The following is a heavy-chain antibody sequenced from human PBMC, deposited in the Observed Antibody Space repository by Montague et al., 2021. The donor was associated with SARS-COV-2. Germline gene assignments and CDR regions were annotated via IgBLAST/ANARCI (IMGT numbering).Heavy chain of an antibody. CDR1: GFTFSNYF. V-gene: IGHV3-21*01. CDR2: LSGSSTHK. Sequence: SLRLSCAASGFTFSNYFMNWVRQAPGQGLEWVSSLSGSSTHKYYSDSLKGRFTISRDNAKNSLYLQINSLRAEDTAVYYCARGYLDVWSGNHYGMDVWGQGKTVTVSS. J-gene: IGHJ6*02. CDR3: ARGYLDVWSGNHYGMDV. D-gene: IGHD3-3*01.